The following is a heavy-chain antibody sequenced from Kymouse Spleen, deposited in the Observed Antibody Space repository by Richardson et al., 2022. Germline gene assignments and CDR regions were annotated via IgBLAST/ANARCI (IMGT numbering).Heavy chain of an antibody. Sequence: EVQLVESGGGLVQPGRSLRLSCAASGFTFDDYAMHWVRQAPGKGLEWVSGISWNSGSIGYADSVKGRFTISRDNAKNSLYLQMNSLRAEDTALYYCAKDIGSGSPHYYYGMDVWGQGTTVTVSS. D-gene: IGHD3-10*01. V-gene: IGHV3-9*01. CDR2: ISWNSGSI. CDR1: GFTFDDYA. J-gene: IGHJ6*02. CDR3: AKDIGSGSPHYYYGMDV.